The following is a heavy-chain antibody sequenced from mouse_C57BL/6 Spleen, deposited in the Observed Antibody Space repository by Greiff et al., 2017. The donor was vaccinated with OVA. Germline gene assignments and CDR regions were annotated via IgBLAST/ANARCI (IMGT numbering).Heavy chain of an antibody. V-gene: IGHV1-22*01. CDR1: GYTFTDYN. CDR3: AREVYDCWYFDV. J-gene: IGHJ1*03. CDR2: INPNNGGT. Sequence: EVQLQQSGPELVKPGASVKMSCKASGYTFTDYNMHWVKQSHGKSLEWIGYINPNNGGTSYNQKFKGKATLTVNKSSSTAYMELRSLTSEDSAVYYCAREVYDCWYFDVWGTGTTVTVSS. D-gene: IGHD2-12*01.